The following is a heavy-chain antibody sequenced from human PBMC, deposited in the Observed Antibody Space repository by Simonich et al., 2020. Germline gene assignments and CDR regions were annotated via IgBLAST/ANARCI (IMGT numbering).Heavy chain of an antibody. Sequence: EVQLLESGGGLVQPGGSLRLSCAASGFTFSSYAMSWVRQAQGKGREGVSASSGSGGSTYYADSVKGRFTISRDNSKNTLYLQMNSLRAEDTAVYNCATYYFDYWGQGTLVTVSS. CDR2: SSGSGGST. CDR1: GFTFSSYA. V-gene: IGHV3-23*01. CDR3: ATYYFDY. J-gene: IGHJ4*02.